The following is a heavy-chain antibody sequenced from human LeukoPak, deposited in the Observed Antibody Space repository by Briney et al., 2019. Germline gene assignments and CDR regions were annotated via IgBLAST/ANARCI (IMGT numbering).Heavy chain of an antibody. V-gene: IGHV3-48*03. D-gene: IGHD1-26*01. Sequence: PGGSLRLSCAASGFTFSSYEMNWVPQAPGKGLEWVSYISHSGTTAYYADSVKGRFTISRDNAKNSVYLQMNSLRAEDTAVYYCTRDREGRSYYVLAYWGQGTLVTVSS. CDR3: TRDREGRSYYVLAY. CDR1: GFTFSSYE. CDR2: ISHSGTTA. J-gene: IGHJ4*02.